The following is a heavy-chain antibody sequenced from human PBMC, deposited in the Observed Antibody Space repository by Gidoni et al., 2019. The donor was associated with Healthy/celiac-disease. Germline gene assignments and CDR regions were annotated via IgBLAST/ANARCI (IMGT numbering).Heavy chain of an antibody. V-gene: IGHV3-23*01. J-gene: IGHJ4*02. CDR3: AKGPRKGYYDILTGYYTFDY. D-gene: IGHD3-9*01. CDR1: GLTFSSYA. CDR2: ISGSGGST. Sequence: EVQLLESGGGLVQPGGSLRLSCAASGLTFSSYAMSWVRQAPGKGLEWVSAISGSGGSTYYADSVKGRFTISRDNSKNTLYLQMNSLRAEDTAVYYCAKGPRKGYYDILTGYYTFDYWGQGTLVTVSS.